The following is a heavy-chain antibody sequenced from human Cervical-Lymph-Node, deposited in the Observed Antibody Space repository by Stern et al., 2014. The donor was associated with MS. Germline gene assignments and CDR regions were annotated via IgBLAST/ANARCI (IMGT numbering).Heavy chain of an antibody. D-gene: IGHD4-11*01. CDR2: IYYSGGT. CDR3: ARGDYSHDAFDL. CDR1: GGSITTGGYF. V-gene: IGHV4-31*03. J-gene: IGHJ3*01. Sequence: QLQLQESGPGLVKPSQTLSLTCTVSGGSITTGGYFWSWLRQHPGKGLEWIAYIYYSGGTYYNPSLRSRLTISVDTSKNQFSLELSSVTAADTAVYYCARGDYSHDAFDLWGQGTMVTVSS.